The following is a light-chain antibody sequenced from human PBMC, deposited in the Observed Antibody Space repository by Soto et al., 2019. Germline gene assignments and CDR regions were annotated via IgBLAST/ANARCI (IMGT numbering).Light chain of an antibody. J-gene: IGKJ4*01. CDR3: QQYGSSPQD. CDR1: QSVSSSY. Sequence: EIVWTQSPGTLSLSPGERATLSCRASQSVSSSYLAWYQQKPGQAPRLLIYGASSRATGIPDRFSGSGSGTDFTLTISRLEPEDFAVYYCQQYGSSPQDFGGGTQVEIK. V-gene: IGKV3-20*01. CDR2: GAS.